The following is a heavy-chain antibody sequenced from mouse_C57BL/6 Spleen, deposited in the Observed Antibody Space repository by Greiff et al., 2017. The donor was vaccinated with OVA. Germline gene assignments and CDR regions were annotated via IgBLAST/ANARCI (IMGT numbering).Heavy chain of an antibody. CDR1: GFTFSDYG. Sequence: EVKLMESGGGLVKPGGSLKLSCAASGFTFSDYGMHWVRQAPEKGLEWVAYLSSGRSTIYYADPVKGRFTISRDNAKNTLFLQMTSLRSEDTAMYYCARPYYGSREDFAYWGQGTLVTVSA. CDR3: ARPYYGSREDFAY. V-gene: IGHV5-17*01. J-gene: IGHJ3*01. CDR2: LSSGRSTI. D-gene: IGHD1-1*01.